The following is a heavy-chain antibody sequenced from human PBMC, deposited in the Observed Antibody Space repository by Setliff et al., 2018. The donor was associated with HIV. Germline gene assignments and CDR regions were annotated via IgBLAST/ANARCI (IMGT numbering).Heavy chain of an antibody. CDR1: GYTFTSDY. J-gene: IGHJ3*02. CDR2: INPAGNPT. CDR3: ARAGGGATDRAFDI. V-gene: IGHV1-46*01. Sequence: ASVKVSCKSSGYTFTSDYIHWVRQAPGQGLEWMGIINPAGNPTSYAQKFQGRLTVTTDTSTGTLYMELSNLRPDDSAVYYCARAGGGATDRAFDIWGQGTMVTVSS. D-gene: IGHD3-10*01.